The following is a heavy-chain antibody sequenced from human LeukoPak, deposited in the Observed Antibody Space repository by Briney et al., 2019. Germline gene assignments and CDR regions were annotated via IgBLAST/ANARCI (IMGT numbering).Heavy chain of an antibody. D-gene: IGHD6-19*01. J-gene: IGHJ5*02. CDR2: ISGSGGTT. CDR1: GFTFSSYA. V-gene: IGHV3-23*01. Sequence: GGSLRLSCAASGFTFSSYAMSWVRQAPGKGLEWVSAISGSGGTTYYADSVKGRFTISRDNSKSTLYVQMNSLRAGDTAVYYCARGHSSGWYNWFDPWGQGTLVTVSS. CDR3: ARGHSSGWYNWFDP.